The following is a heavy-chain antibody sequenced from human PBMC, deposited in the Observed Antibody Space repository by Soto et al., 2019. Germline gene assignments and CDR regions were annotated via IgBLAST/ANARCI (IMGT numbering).Heavy chain of an antibody. V-gene: IGHV4-59*01. Sequence: TSETLSLTCSVSGDSSAAYYWNWIRQPPGKPLEWIGYFHNDKSTTYNPSLKSRASISVDSSKRQVSLKISSVTAADTAVYYCARDSTSWFLFDTWGQGVLVTVSS. CDR1: GDSSAAYY. J-gene: IGHJ4*02. CDR3: ARDSTSWFLFDT. CDR2: FHNDKST. D-gene: IGHD2-2*01.